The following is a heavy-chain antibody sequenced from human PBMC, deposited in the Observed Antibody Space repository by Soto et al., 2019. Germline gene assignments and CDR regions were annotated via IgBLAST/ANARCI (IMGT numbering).Heavy chain of an antibody. CDR1: GFTFSSYA. V-gene: IGHV3-23*01. Sequence: PGGSLRLSCAASGFTFSSYAMSWVRQAPGKGLEWVSAISGSGGSTYYADSVKGRFTISRDNSKNTLYLQMNSLRAEDTAVYYCAKGRYYYDSSGYSYWGQGTLVTVSS. D-gene: IGHD3-22*01. J-gene: IGHJ4*02. CDR3: AKGRYYYDSSGYSY. CDR2: ISGSGGST.